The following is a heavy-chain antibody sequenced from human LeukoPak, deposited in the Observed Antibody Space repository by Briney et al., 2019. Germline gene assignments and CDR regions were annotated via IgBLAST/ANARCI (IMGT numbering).Heavy chain of an antibody. D-gene: IGHD2-21*01. Sequence: SETLSLTCIVSGGSISSSSYYWGWIRQPPGKGLEWIGSIYYSGIPYYNPSLKSRVTISVDTSKNQFSLNLSSVTAADTAVYYCAGILVVIATDYFQYWGQGILVTVSS. CDR2: IYYSGIP. CDR3: AGILVVIATDYFQY. CDR1: GGSISSSSYY. J-gene: IGHJ4*02. V-gene: IGHV4-39*01.